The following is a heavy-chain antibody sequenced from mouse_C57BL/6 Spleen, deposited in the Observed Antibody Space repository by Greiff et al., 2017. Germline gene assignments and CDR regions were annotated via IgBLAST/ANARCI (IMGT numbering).Heavy chain of an antibody. CDR1: GYTFTSYW. D-gene: IGHD2-5*01. J-gene: IGHJ4*01. Sequence: QVQLQQPGAELVMPGASVKLSCKASGYTFTSYWMHWVKQRPGQGLEWIGEIDPSDSYTNYNQKFKGKSTLTVDKSSSTAYMQLSRLTSEDSAVYYCARTYYSNYDYAMDYRGQGTSGTVSS. CDR3: ARTYYSNYDYAMDY. V-gene: IGHV1-69*01. CDR2: IDPSDSYT.